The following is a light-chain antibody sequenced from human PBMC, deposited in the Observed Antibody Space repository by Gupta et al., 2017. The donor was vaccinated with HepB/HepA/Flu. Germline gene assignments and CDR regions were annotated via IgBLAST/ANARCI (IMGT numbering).Light chain of an antibody. J-gene: IGKJ5*01. Sequence: EIVSTHSPATLSLSPGERATLSCRASQSVSSYLAWYQQKPGQAPRLLIYDASNRATGIPARFSGSGSGTDFTLTISSRDPEDFAVYYCQQRSNWPPAIAFGQGTRLEIK. CDR3: QQRSNWPPAIA. CDR1: QSVSSY. CDR2: DAS. V-gene: IGKV3-11*01.